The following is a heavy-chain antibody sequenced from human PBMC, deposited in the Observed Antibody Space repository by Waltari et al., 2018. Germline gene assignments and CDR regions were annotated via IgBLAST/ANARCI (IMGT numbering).Heavy chain of an antibody. CDR3: AREGVTGLDY. V-gene: IGHV4-34*01. CDR2: INHSGST. CDR1: GGSFSAYY. D-gene: IGHD2-8*01. Sequence: QVQLQQWGAGLLKPSETLSLTCAAYGGSFSAYYWRWIRQPPGKGREWIGEINHSGSTNYNPSLKSRVTISVDTSKNQFSLKLSSVTAADTAVYYCAREGVTGLDYWGQGTLVTVSS. J-gene: IGHJ4*02.